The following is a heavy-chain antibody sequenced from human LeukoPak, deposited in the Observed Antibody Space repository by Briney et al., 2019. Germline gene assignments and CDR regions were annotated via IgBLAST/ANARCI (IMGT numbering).Heavy chain of an antibody. CDR3: ARVLVPRYCSSTSCYPYYYYMDV. Sequence: GASVKVSCKASGYTFTSYDINWVRQATGQGLEWMGWMNPNSGNTGYAQKFQGRVTITRNTSISTAYMELSSLRSEDTVVYYCARVLVPRYCSSTSCYPYYYYMDVWGKGTTVTASS. J-gene: IGHJ6*03. CDR2: MNPNSGNT. CDR1: GYTFTSYD. D-gene: IGHD2-2*01. V-gene: IGHV1-8*03.